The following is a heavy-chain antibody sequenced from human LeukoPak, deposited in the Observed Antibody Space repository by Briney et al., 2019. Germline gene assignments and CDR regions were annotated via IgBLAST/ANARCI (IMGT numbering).Heavy chain of an antibody. D-gene: IGHD3-22*01. CDR3: ARGPKWLLLYFDY. J-gene: IGHJ4*02. CDR1: RYTFTSYA. Sequence: ASVKVSCKASRYTFTSYAMHWVRQAPGQRLEWMGWINAGNGNTKYSQKFQGRVTITRDTSASTAYMELSSLRSEDTAVYYCARGPKWLLLYFDYWGQGILVTVSS. V-gene: IGHV1-3*01. CDR2: INAGNGNT.